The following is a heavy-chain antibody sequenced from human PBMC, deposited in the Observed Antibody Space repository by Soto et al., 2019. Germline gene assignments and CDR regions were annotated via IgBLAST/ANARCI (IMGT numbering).Heavy chain of an antibody. CDR2: IYYSGST. CDR1: GGSISSGDYY. J-gene: IGHJ6*02. CDR3: ARDRIQLWVEACYYYYGMDV. Sequence: SETLSLTCTVSGGSISSGDYYWSWIRQPPGKGLEWIGYIYYSGSTYYNPSLKSRVTISVDTSKNQFSLKLSSVTAADTAVYYCARDRIQLWVEACYYYYGMDVWGQGTTVTVSS. D-gene: IGHD5-18*01. V-gene: IGHV4-30-4*01.